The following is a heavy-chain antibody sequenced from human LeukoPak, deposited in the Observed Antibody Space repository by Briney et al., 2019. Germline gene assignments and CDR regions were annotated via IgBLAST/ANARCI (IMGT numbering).Heavy chain of an antibody. J-gene: IGHJ4*02. Sequence: PGGSLRLSCAASGFTFSNYAINWVRQAPGKGLEWVSVISTDGNYKYYADSVKGRFAVSRDNSKNMLYLQMNSLSADNTAVYYCARRPVATIKGYFDSWGQGTLVTVSS. CDR3: ARRPVATIKGYFDS. D-gene: IGHD5-24*01. CDR2: ISTDGNYK. CDR1: GFTFSNYA. V-gene: IGHV3-30*09.